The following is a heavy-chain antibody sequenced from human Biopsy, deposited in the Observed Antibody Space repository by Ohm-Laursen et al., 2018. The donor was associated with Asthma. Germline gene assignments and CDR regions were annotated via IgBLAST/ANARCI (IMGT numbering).Heavy chain of an antibody. CDR2: IYYSGTT. V-gene: IGHV4-39*01. CDR3: VRGSSSWHHGPFHYYYGLDV. CDR1: SGSGGYMRSGNYY. Sequence: GTLSLTCSLSSGSGGYMRSGNYYWGWIRQPPGKGLEWIGSIYYSGTTYYTPSIESRVTVSADTSKNQFSLKLTSVTAADTAVYYCVRGSSSWHHGPFHYYYGLDVWGQGTTATVSS. D-gene: IGHD6-13*01. J-gene: IGHJ6*02.